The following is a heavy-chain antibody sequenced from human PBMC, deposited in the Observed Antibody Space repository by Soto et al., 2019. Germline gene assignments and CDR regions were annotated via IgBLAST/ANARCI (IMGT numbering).Heavy chain of an antibody. J-gene: IGHJ3*02. V-gene: IGHV3-7*05. CDR2: IKGDGSAK. CDR3: ARDVSQGSSGYYLDAVDI. CDR1: GFTFGNYW. Sequence: EVQLVESGGGLVQPGGSLRLSCAASGFTFGNYWMTWVRQAPGKGLEWVANIKGDGSAKSYLDSVRGRFTVSRDNAENSLFLQMNILRAEDTALYYCARDVSQGSSGYYLDAVDIWGQGTMVTVS. D-gene: IGHD6-25*01.